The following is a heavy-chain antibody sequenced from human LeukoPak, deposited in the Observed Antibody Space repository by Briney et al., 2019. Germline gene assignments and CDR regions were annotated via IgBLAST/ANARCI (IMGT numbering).Heavy chain of an antibody. CDR1: GFTFSTYT. CDR3: ARHVVAVGFDY. CDR2: ITSSSSYI. Sequence: GGSLRLSCEASGFTFSTYTMNWVRQAPGKGLEWVSSITSSSSYIYYADSVKGRFTISRDNAKNSLYLQMNSLRVEDTAVYYCARHVVAVGFDYWGQGTLVTVSS. D-gene: IGHD3-22*01. J-gene: IGHJ4*02. V-gene: IGHV3-21*01.